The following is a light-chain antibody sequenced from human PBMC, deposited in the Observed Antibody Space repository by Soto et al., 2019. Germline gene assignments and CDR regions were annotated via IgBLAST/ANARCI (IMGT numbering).Light chain of an antibody. Sequence: EIVMTQSPATLSVSPGDRATLSCRASQTVRSNVAWYQQKPGQAPRLLVYAASTRATGIPARFSGSGSGTEFNLTISSLQSEDFAVYYCQQTYTTRVYTFGQGTKLEFK. CDR3: QQTYTTRVYT. J-gene: IGKJ2*01. V-gene: IGKV3-15*01. CDR1: QTVRSN. CDR2: AAS.